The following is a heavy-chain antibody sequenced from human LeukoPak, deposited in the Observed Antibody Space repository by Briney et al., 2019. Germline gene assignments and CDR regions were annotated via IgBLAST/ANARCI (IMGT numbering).Heavy chain of an antibody. Sequence: SETLSLTCTVSGGSINSASHYWGWIRQPADKGLEWIGRLYFSGTTNYNPSLTSRVTISLDTSKNQFSLKLSSVTAADTAVYYCARETTAHGYFDYWGQGILVTVSS. V-gene: IGHV4-61*02. D-gene: IGHD4-17*01. J-gene: IGHJ4*02. CDR1: GGSINSASHY. CDR3: ARETTAHGYFDY. CDR2: LYFSGTT.